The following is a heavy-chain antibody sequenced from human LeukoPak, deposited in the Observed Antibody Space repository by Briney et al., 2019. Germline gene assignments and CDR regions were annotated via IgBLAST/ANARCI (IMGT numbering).Heavy chain of an antibody. D-gene: IGHD6-19*01. CDR3: ARVKSSGWTFDY. J-gene: IGHJ4*02. CDR1: GGSISSYY. V-gene: IGHV4-59*01. CDR2: IYYSGST. Sequence: SETLSLTCSVSGGSISSYYWSWIRQPPGEGPEGIGYIYYSGSTNYNPSLRSRVTISVDTSRNQFSLKLNSVTAADTAVYYCARVKSSGWTFDYWGQGTLVTVSS.